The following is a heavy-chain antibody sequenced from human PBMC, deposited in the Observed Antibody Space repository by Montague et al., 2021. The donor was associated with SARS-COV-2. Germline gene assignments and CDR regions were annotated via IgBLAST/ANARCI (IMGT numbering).Heavy chain of an antibody. CDR3: ARGRYSSSWYGTKYYFDY. J-gene: IGHJ4*02. D-gene: IGHD6-13*01. CDR1: GGSFSGYY. V-gene: IGHV4-34*01. CDR2: ITHSGST. Sequence: SETLSFTCAVYGGSFSGYYWSWIRQPPGRGLEWIGEITHSGSTNYNPSIKSRVTISLDTSTNQFSLKLSSVTAADTAVYYCARGRYSSSWYGTKYYFDYWGQGTLVTVSS.